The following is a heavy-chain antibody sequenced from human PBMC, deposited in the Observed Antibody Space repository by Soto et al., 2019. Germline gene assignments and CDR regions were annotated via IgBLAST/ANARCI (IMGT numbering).Heavy chain of an antibody. D-gene: IGHD1-26*01. V-gene: IGHV1-69*13. CDR2: IIPIFGTA. CDR1: GGTFSSYA. J-gene: IGHJ5*02. CDR3: ARLIGELRVRGWFDP. Sequence: GASVKVSCKASGGTFSSYAISWVRQAPGQGLEWMGGIIPIFGTANYAQKFQGRVTITADESTSTAYMELSSLRSEDTAVYYCARLIGELRVRGWFDPWGQGTLVTVSS.